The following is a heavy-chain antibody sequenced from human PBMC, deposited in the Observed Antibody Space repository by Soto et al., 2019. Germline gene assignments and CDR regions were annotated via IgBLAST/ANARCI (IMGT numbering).Heavy chain of an antibody. CDR1: GGYLSNYN. J-gene: IGHJ3*02. Sequence: SETQSLTYTVSGGYLSNYNWNWVRQSAGKGLEWIGRIYSNGKAYYNPSLKSRVTMSLDTLNNQVSLRLSSVTAADTAKYYCARERTYQLSGDDTLDIWGLGTMVTVSS. CDR3: ARERTYQLSGDDTLDI. D-gene: IGHD2-2*01. CDR2: IYSNGKA. V-gene: IGHV4-4*07.